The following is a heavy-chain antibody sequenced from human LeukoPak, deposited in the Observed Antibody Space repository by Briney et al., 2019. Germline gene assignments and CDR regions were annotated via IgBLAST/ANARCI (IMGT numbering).Heavy chain of an antibody. J-gene: IGHJ3*02. Sequence: SETLSLTCTVSGGSISSYYWSWIRQPAGKGLEWIGNIFYSGSTYYGPSLKSRLTISLDTSRNQFSLKLNSVTAADTAVYYCAKSNGYGLIDIWGQGTMVTVSS. CDR2: IFYSGST. CDR1: GGSISSYY. D-gene: IGHD3-10*01. CDR3: AKSNGYGLIDI. V-gene: IGHV4-59*12.